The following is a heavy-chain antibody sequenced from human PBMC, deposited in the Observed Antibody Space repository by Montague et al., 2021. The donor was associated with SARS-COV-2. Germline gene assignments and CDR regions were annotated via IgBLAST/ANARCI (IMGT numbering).Heavy chain of an antibody. V-gene: IGHV4-39*01. CDR2: LYYSGST. CDR3: AMRGGALDAFDI. CDR1: GGSISTSSYY. D-gene: IGHD4-17*01. Sequence: SETLSLTCTVSGGSISTSSYYWGWIRPPPGKGLDWIGSLYYSGSTYYNPSLKSRVTISVDTSKNQFSLKLSSVTAADTAVYYCAMRGGALDAFDIWGQGTMVIVSS. J-gene: IGHJ3*02.